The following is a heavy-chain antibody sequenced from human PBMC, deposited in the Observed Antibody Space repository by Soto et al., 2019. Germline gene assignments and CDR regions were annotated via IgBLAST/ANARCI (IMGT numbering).Heavy chain of an antibody. CDR1: GGTFSSYA. Sequence: ASVKVSCKASGGTFSSYAISWVRQAPGQGLEWMGGIIPIFGTANYAQKFQGRVTITADESTSTAYMELSSLRSEDTAVYYCARGLVSGYDYPPVVTVTTYYYYGMDVWGQGTTVTVSS. CDR2: IIPIFGTA. D-gene: IGHD5-12*01. V-gene: IGHV1-69*13. CDR3: ARGLVSGYDYPPVVTVTTYYYYGMDV. J-gene: IGHJ6*02.